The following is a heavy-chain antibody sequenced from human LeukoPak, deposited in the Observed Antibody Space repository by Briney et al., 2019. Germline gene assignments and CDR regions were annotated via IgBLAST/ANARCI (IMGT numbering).Heavy chain of an antibody. J-gene: IGHJ3*02. CDR3: AKDSKTLDALDI. CDR1: GFTFSGYG. V-gene: IGHV3-23*01. CDR2: ISGSGSAT. Sequence: GGSLRLSCTASGFTFSGYGMSWVRQAPGKGLEGVSGISGSGSATYYADSVKGRFTISRDNSENSLYLQMNSLRADDTAVYYCAKDSKTLDALDIWGQGTMVTVSS.